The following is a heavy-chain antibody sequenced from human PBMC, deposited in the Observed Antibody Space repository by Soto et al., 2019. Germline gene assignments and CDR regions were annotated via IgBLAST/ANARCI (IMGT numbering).Heavy chain of an antibody. Sequence: QVHLVESGGGAAQPGRSLRLSCAASGFMFSGFGMHWVRQAPGKGLQWVAGISKDGSRKYYVDSVKGRFTISRDNSRKTLYLQMNSLRAEDTAVYFCANPSGYYFGLGGHDEASDMWGQGTVVTVFS. CDR1: GFMFSGFG. D-gene: IGHD3-10*01. CDR3: ANPSGYYFGLGGHDEASDM. J-gene: IGHJ3*02. V-gene: IGHV3-30*18. CDR2: ISKDGSRK.